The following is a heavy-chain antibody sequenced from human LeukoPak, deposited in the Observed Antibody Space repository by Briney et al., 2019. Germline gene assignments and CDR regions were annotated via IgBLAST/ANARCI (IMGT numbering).Heavy chain of an antibody. D-gene: IGHD6-13*01. V-gene: IGHV4-39*07. CDR2: IYTSGST. J-gene: IGHJ3*02. CDR1: GGSISSNNYY. Sequence: SETLSLTCTVSGGSISSNNYYWGWIRQPPGKGLEWIGNIYTSGSTYYSPSLKSRVIISLDTSENQFSLTLSSVTAADTAVYYCVSRRLYSSSPRLRGAFDIWGQGTMVTVSS. CDR3: VSRRLYSSSPRLRGAFDI.